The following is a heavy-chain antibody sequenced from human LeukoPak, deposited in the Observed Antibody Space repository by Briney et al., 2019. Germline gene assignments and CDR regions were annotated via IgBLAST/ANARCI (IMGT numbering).Heavy chain of an antibody. CDR2: IYYSGST. D-gene: IGHD3-22*01. Sequence: PSETLSLTCTVSGGSISSYYWSWIRQPPGKGLEWIGYIYYSGSTNYNPSLKSRVTISVDTSKNQFSLKLSSVTAADTAVYYCARHHYYGSSSYRDYWGQGTLVTVSS. J-gene: IGHJ4*02. CDR3: ARHHYYGSSSYRDY. CDR1: GGSISSYY. V-gene: IGHV4-59*01.